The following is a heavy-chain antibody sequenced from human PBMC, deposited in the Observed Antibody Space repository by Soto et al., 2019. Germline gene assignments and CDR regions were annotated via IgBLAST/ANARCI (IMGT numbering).Heavy chain of an antibody. CDR1: GYTFSNYD. J-gene: IGHJ4*02. CDR3: ARAFDYGDEREIDF. V-gene: IGHV1-18*01. D-gene: IGHD4-17*01. CDR2: ISVYNEHK. Sequence: QVPLVQSGAEVKKPGASVKVSCQTSGYTFSNYDINWVRQAPGQGLEWMGCISVYNEHKNYAQKFQGRVTMTTDTSTNTAYMDLRNLRSDDTAVYYCARAFDYGDEREIDFWGQGTLVTVSS.